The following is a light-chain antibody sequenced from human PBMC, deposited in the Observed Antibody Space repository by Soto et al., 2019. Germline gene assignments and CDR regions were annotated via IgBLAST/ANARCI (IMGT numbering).Light chain of an antibody. J-gene: IGKJ1*01. CDR1: QSVSNN. Sequence: IVMTQSPATLSVSPGGRASLSCRASQSVSNNLAWYQQKPCQAPRLLIYGASTRAAGIPGRFSGSGSGTEFTLIISSLQSDVFAVYYCQQYHNAGSTFGQGTKVE. CDR2: GAS. V-gene: IGKV3-15*01. CDR3: QQYHNAGST.